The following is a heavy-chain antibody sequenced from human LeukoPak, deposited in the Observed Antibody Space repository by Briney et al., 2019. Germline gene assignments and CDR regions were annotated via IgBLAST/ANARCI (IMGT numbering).Heavy chain of an antibody. CDR3: ARHCSSTSCLDY. Sequence: PGGSLRLSCAASGFTFSSCWMHWVRQAPGQGLVWVSRINSDGSSTSYADSVKGRFTISRDNAKNTLYLQMNSLRAEDTAVYYCARHCSSTSCLDYWGQGTLVTVSS. D-gene: IGHD2-2*01. V-gene: IGHV3-74*01. CDR2: INSDGSST. CDR1: GFTFSSCW. J-gene: IGHJ4*02.